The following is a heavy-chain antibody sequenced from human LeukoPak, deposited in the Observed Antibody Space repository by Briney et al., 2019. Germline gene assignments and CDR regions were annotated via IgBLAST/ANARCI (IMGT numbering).Heavy chain of an antibody. CDR2: INNDGSGT. J-gene: IGHJ6*04. V-gene: IGHV3-74*01. CDR1: GFTFSNYW. D-gene: IGHD2-2*02. CDR3: TSLYLTDV. Sequence: PGGSLRLSCAASGFTFSNYWMHWVRQVPGKGLVWVSRINNDGSGTTYADSVKGRFTISRDNAKNTLYLQTNSLRVEDTAVYYCTSLYLTDVWGKGTTVTVSS.